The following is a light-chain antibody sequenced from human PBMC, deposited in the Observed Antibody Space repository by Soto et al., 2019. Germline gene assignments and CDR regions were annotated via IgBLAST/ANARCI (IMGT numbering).Light chain of an antibody. Sequence: QSALTQPASVSGSPGQSITISCTGTSRDIGTYYYVSWYQHHPGKAPKVIIHDVSTRPSGVSDRFSGSKSDNTASLTISGLQTDDETDYYCSSYTISNTLVFGGGTKLTVL. V-gene: IGLV2-14*03. CDR2: DVS. CDR1: SRDIGTYYY. J-gene: IGLJ3*02. CDR3: SSYTISNTLV.